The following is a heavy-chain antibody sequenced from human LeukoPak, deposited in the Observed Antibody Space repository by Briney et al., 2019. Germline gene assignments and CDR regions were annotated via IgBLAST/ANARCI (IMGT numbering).Heavy chain of an antibody. CDR3: ATEGGSGWYGHFDH. J-gene: IGHJ4*02. D-gene: IGHD6-19*01. Sequence: GGSLRLSCVVSGFSFSNAWMTWVRQAPGKGLEWVGRIKSKTNGGTPDYAAPVKSRFTISRDDSKSTLYLQMNSLETEDTATYYCATEGGSGWYGHFDHWGQGTLVTVSS. CDR2: IKSKTNGGTP. V-gene: IGHV3-15*01. CDR1: GFSFSNAW.